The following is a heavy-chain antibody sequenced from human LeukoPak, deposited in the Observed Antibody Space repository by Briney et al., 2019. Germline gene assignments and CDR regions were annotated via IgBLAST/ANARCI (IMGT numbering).Heavy chain of an antibody. CDR2: ISAYNGNT. J-gene: IGHJ4*02. D-gene: IGHD3-3*01. V-gene: IGHV1-18*01. CDR3: ARKVDDFWSGYLDY. CDR1: GYTFTSYG. Sequence: GASVKVSCKASGYTFTSYGISWVRQAPGQGLEWMGWISAYNGNTNYAQKLQGRVTMTTDASTSTAYMELRSLRSDDTAVYYCARKVDDFWSGYLDYWGQGTLVTVSS.